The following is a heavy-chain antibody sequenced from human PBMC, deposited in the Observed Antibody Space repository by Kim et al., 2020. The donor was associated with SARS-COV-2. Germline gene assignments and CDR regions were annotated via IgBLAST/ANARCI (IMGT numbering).Heavy chain of an antibody. V-gene: IGHV3-23*01. D-gene: IGHD3-10*01. CDR3: ATEGNYYASGWYYSVFDC. CDR1: GFTFSSFA. J-gene: IGHJ4*01. Sequence: GGSLRLSCAASGFTFSSFAMRWVRQAPGKGLEWVSSIGAGGGYIYYADSVKGRFTISRDNSKNTLSLQINSLRAEDTAVYYCATEGNYYASGWYYSVFDCWRQGTQVTV. CDR2: IGAGGGYI.